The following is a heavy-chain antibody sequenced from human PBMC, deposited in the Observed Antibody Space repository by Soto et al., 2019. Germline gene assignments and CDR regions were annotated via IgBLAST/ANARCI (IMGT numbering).Heavy chain of an antibody. J-gene: IGHJ5*02. V-gene: IGHV3-23*01. CDR3: AKDYLRWAQS. CDR1: GFSFTNYG. D-gene: IGHD1-26*01. Sequence: GGSLRLSCATSGFSFTNYGMIWVRQAPGKGLEWVSAISGSGSTFYADSVKGRFTISRDNSKNTLYLQMNSLRAEDTAVYYCAKDYLRWAQSWGQGTLVTVSS. CDR2: ISGSGST.